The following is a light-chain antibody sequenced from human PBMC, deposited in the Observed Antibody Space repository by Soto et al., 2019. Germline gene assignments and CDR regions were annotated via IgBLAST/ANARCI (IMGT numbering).Light chain of an antibody. CDR2: DAS. J-gene: IGKJ1*01. Sequence: DIQMTQSPSTLSASIGDRVTITCRASQSISNWLAWYQQKPGKAPKLLIYDASSLESGVPSRFSGSGSGTEFTLTISSLQSDDFATYYCQHYNSYSEAFGQGTKVDI. V-gene: IGKV1-5*01. CDR1: QSISNW. CDR3: QHYNSYSEA.